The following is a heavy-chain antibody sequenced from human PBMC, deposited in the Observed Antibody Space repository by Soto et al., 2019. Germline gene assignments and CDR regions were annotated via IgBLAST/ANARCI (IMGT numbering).Heavy chain of an antibody. CDR2: ISGSGGST. V-gene: IGHV3-23*01. Sequence: EVQLLESGGGLVQPGGSLRLSCAASGFTFSSYAMSWVRPAPGKGLEWVSVISGSGGSTYYADSVKGRFTISRDNSKNTLYLQMNSLRAEDTAVYYCASRSSGWYFDYWGQGTLVTVSS. D-gene: IGHD6-19*01. CDR1: GFTFSSYA. CDR3: ASRSSGWYFDY. J-gene: IGHJ4*02.